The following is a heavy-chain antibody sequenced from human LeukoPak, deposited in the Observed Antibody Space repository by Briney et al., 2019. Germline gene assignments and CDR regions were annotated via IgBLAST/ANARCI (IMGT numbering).Heavy chain of an antibody. D-gene: IGHD3-3*01. CDR2: INSNSGGT. J-gene: IGHJ4*02. V-gene: IGHV1-2*02. CDR1: GYTFTCYF. Sequence: GASVKVSCKASGYTFTCYFMHWVPQAPGQGLEWMGWINSNSGGTKYAQKFTGRVSMTRDTSINTAYLELSGLRSDDTAVYYCARDLTIVGGVTDPRIRGHWGQGTLVTVSS. CDR3: ARDLTIVGGVTDPRIRGH.